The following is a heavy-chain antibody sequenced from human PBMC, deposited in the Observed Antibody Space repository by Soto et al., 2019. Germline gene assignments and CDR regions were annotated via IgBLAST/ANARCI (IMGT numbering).Heavy chain of an antibody. V-gene: IGHV4-4*07. J-gene: IGHJ4*02. CDR3: ARSITFDWLFFDY. D-gene: IGHD3-9*01. Sequence: SETLSLTCIVSGVSVTSYTWSWVRQPANKGLEWIGRVFSSVSATYSPSLKSRVRISMDTPENRISLKLSSVTAADTAVYYCARSITFDWLFFDYWGQGTLVTVSS. CDR2: VFSSVSA. CDR1: GVSVTSYT.